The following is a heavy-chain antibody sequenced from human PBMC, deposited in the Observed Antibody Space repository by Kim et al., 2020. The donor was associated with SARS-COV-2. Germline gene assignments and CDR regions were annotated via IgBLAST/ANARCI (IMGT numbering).Heavy chain of an antibody. Sequence: SETLSLTCAVYGGSFSGYYWSWIRQPPGKGLEWIGEINHSGSTNYNPSLKSRVTISVDTSKNQFSLKLSSVTAADTAVYYCARGLNYYDSSDHVDYWGQGTLVTVSS. D-gene: IGHD3-22*01. V-gene: IGHV4-34*01. CDR3: ARGLNYYDSSDHVDY. CDR1: GGSFSGYY. J-gene: IGHJ4*02. CDR2: INHSGST.